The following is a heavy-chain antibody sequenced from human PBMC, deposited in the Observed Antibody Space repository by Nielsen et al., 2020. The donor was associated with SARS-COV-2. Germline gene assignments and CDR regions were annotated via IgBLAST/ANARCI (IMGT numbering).Heavy chain of an antibody. D-gene: IGHD3-10*01. Sequence: GGSLRLSCSASGFTFISFAMHWVRQAPGKGLEYVSAISGSGTAYYADSVKGRFTISRDNSKNTLYLQMNTLRVEDTAVYFCARESGVGELLGVSFDYWGQGTLVTVSS. CDR2: ISGSGTA. V-gene: IGHV3-64*04. CDR3: ARESGVGELLGVSFDY. CDR1: GFTFISFA. J-gene: IGHJ4*02.